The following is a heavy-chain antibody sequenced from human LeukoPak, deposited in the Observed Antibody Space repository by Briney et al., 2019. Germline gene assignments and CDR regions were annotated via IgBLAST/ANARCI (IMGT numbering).Heavy chain of an antibody. Sequence: GGSLRLSCAASGFTFSSYGMHWVRQAPGKGLEWVALIRYDGSNKYYADSVKGRFTISRDNSKNTLYLQMNSLRAEDTAVYYCAKSRLSSRVISDFDYWGQGTLVTVSS. J-gene: IGHJ4*02. CDR1: GFTFSSYG. V-gene: IGHV3-30*02. D-gene: IGHD6-13*01. CDR3: AKSRLSSRVISDFDY. CDR2: IRYDGSNK.